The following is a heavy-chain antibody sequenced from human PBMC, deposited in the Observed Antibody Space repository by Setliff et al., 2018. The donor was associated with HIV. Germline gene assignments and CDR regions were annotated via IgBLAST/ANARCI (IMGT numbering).Heavy chain of an antibody. D-gene: IGHD3-22*01. V-gene: IGHV4-31*03. J-gene: IGHJ4*02. CDR2: VFHTGTT. Sequence: TLSLTCTVSGGSIRGDDYYWTWIRQHPGKGLERIGYVFHTGTTYYNPSLKSRLTLSVDTSKNQFSLKLSSVTAADTAVYYCARDKPYDSSGYRTLYYWGQGTLVTVSS. CDR3: ARDKPYDSSGYRTLYY. CDR1: GGSIRGDDYY.